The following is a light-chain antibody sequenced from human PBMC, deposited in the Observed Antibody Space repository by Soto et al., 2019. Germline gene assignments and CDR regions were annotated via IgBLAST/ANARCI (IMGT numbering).Light chain of an antibody. Sequence: EIVLTQSPGTLSLSPGERATLSCRASQRVSSSYLAWYQQKPGQAPRLLIYGASSRATGIPDRFSGSGSGTAFTLTISRLEPEDVAVYYCQKYCSSFLTFVGGTKVEMK. CDR1: QRVSSSY. V-gene: IGKV3-20*01. CDR3: QKYCSSFLT. J-gene: IGKJ4*01. CDR2: GAS.